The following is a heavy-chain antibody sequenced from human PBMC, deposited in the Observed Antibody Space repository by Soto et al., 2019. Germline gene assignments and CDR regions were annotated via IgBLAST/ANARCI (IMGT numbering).Heavy chain of an antibody. D-gene: IGHD1-20*01. J-gene: IGHJ4*02. Sequence: PGGSLRLSCAASGFTFSSYGMHWVRQAPGKGLEWVAVISYDGSNKYYADSVKGRFTISRDNSKNTLYLQMNSLRAEDTAVYYCAKEMGTITGTSWGQGTLVTVSS. CDR2: ISYDGSNK. CDR3: AKEMGTITGTS. V-gene: IGHV3-30*18. CDR1: GFTFSSYG.